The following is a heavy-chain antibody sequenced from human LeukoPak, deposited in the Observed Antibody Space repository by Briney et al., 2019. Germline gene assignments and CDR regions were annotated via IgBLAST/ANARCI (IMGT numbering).Heavy chain of an antibody. CDR2: ISSSSSYI. V-gene: IGHV3-21*01. CDR3: ASGDSAVTFFDY. D-gene: IGHD4-17*01. CDR1: EFTFTSYT. Sequence: PGGSLRLSCAASEFTFTSYTMNWVRQAPGKGLEWVSSISSSSSYIYYADSLKGRFTISRDNAKSSLYLQMNSLRAEDTAVYYCASGDSAVTFFDYWGQGTLVTVSS. J-gene: IGHJ4*02.